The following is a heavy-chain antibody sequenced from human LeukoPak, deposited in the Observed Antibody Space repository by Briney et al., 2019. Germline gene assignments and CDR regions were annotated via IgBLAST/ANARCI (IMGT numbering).Heavy chain of an antibody. CDR3: ARGGWNRDY. J-gene: IGHJ4*02. Sequence: GGSLRLSCAASGFTFSTFWMTWIRQAPGKGPEWVANIKQDGSEKYYVDSVKGRFTISRDNAQNSLYLQMNSLRAEDTAVYYCARGGWNRDYWGQGTLVTVSS. D-gene: IGHD1-1*01. CDR1: GFTFSTFW. V-gene: IGHV3-7*01. CDR2: IKQDGSEK.